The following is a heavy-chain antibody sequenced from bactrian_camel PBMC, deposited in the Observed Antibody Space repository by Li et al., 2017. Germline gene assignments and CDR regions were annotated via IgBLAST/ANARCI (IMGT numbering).Heavy chain of an antibody. D-gene: IGHD4*01. CDR1: ENRDKYAC. CDR2: IHSGGTT. CDR3: AVDRCGVATGWLDPRRYNY. Sequence: HVQLVESGGDSVQAGGSLRLSCQVSENRDKYACMGWFRQSPGKEREVVATIHSGGTTYYADSVKGRFTVSHSQDTAKNTVTVYLQMNNLKPEDTGVYYCAVDRCGVATGWLDPRRYNYWGQGTQVTVS. V-gene: IGHV3S53*01. J-gene: IGHJ4*01.